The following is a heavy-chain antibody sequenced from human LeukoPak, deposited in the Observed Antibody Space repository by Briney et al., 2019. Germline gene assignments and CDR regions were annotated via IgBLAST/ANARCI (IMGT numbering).Heavy chain of an antibody. CDR3: AGDKGDYDTSGSLFVF. D-gene: IGHD3-22*01. CDR2: IKQGGGEI. CDR1: GFTFSRYW. Sequence: PGGSLRLSCVASGFTFSRYWMSWVRQVPRKGLEWVANIKQGGGEIYYVDSVKGRFTISRDNAKNSLYLQMNSLRAEDTAVYYCAGDKGDYDTSGSLFVFGGQGTLVTVSS. V-gene: IGHV3-7*03. J-gene: IGHJ4*02.